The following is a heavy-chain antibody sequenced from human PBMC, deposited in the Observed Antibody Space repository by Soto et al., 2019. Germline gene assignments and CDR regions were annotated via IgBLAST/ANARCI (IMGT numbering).Heavy chain of an antibody. CDR2: LYNTGST. Sequence: PSETLSLTCTVSGASISRYYWSWIRQSPGKGLEWIGYLYNTGSTYYNPSLKSRVTISVNTSKNQFSLKLSAVTAADTAVYYCARYCSGGSCYPFDYWGQGTLVTVSS. CDR3: ARYCSGGSCYPFDY. J-gene: IGHJ4*02. CDR1: GASISRYY. V-gene: IGHV4-4*08. D-gene: IGHD2-15*01.